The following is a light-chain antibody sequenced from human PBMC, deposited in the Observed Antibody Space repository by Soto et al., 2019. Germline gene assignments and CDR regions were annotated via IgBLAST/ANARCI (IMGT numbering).Light chain of an antibody. CDR1: QSISSY. J-gene: IGKJ1*01. Sequence: DIQMTQSPSSLSASVVDRVTITCRASQSISSYLNWYQQKPGKAPKLLIYAASSLQSGVPSRLSGSGSGTDFTLTISRLEPEDFAVYYCQQYGSSGTFGQGTKVDIK. CDR3: QQYGSSGT. CDR2: AAS. V-gene: IGKV1-39*01.